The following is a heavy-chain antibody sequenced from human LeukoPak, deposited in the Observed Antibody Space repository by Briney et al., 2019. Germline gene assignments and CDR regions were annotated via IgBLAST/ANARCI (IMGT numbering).Heavy chain of an antibody. D-gene: IGHD3-3*01. CDR2: FYTSGST. Sequence: SQTLSLTCTVSGGSLSSGNYYWYWIRQPAGKGLEWIGRFYTSGSTNYNPSLKSRVTMPVDTSKNQFSLNLSSVTAADTAVYYCARGPYYDFWSGYPFFDYWGQGTLVTVSS. V-gene: IGHV4-61*02. CDR1: GGSLSSGNYY. CDR3: ARGPYYDFWSGYPFFDY. J-gene: IGHJ4*02.